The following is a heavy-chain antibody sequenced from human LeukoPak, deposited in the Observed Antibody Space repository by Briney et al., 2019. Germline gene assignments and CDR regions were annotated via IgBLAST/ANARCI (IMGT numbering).Heavy chain of an antibody. Sequence: ASVKVSCQASGYTFGGYHIHWVRQAPGRGLEWMGRINPHNGVTDYAQKFQGRLTMTVDASSSAAYMELSRLRSDDTAVYYCVRGGRYSGSYYDYYYYMDVWGKGITVTISS. D-gene: IGHD1-26*01. J-gene: IGHJ6*03. CDR3: VRGGRYSGSYYDYYYYMDV. CDR1: GYTFGGYH. CDR2: INPHNGVT. V-gene: IGHV1-2*02.